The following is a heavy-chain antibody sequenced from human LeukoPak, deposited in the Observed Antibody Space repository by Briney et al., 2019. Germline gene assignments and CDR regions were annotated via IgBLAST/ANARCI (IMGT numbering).Heavy chain of an antibody. CDR2: ISSSGSTI. D-gene: IGHD2-2*03. CDR3: ARVLDIVVVPAAIASDY. J-gene: IGHJ4*02. Sequence: GGSLRLSCAASGFTFSSYGMHWVRQAPGKGLEWVSYISSSGSTIYYADSVKGRFTISRDNAKNSLYLQMNSLRAEDTAVYYCARVLDIVVVPAAIASDYWGQGTLVTVSS. V-gene: IGHV3-48*04. CDR1: GFTFSSYG.